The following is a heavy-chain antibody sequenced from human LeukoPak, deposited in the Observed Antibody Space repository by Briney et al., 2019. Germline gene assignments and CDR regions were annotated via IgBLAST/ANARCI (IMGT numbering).Heavy chain of an antibody. CDR1: GFNFNNCT. Sequence: GGSLRLSCAASGFNFNNCTFNWVRQAPGKGREWVSSISSRSTYIYYADSMKGRFTISRDNAKNSLYLQMNSLRAEDTAVYYCARSPGGTYYYYYMDVWGKGTTVTVSS. V-gene: IGHV3-21*01. CDR3: ARSPGGTYYYYYMDV. CDR2: ISSRSTYI. D-gene: IGHD3-10*01. J-gene: IGHJ6*03.